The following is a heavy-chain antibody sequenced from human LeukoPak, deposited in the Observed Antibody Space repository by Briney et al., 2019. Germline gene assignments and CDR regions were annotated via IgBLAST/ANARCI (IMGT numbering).Heavy chain of an antibody. V-gene: IGHV4-34*01. D-gene: IGHD2-15*01. Sequence: SETLSLTCAVYGGSFSGYYSSWIRQPPGKGLEWIGEINHSGSTNYNPSPKSRVTISVDTCKDQFSLKLSSVTAADTAVYYCARGSQSLGYCSGGSCRAKIFDYWGQGTLVTVSS. J-gene: IGHJ4*02. CDR2: INHSGST. CDR3: ARGSQSLGYCSGGSCRAKIFDY. CDR1: GGSFSGYY.